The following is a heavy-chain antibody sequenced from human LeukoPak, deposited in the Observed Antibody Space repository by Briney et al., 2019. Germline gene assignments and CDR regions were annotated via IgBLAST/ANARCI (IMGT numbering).Heavy chain of an antibody. Sequence: PSETLSLTCTVSGYSISSGYYWGWIRQSQGKGLEWIGNIDYSGRTDYNPSLKSRVSISVDTSKNQFSLKLSSVTAADTAVYYCARDLVRGSSGWKFDYWGQGTLVTVSS. CDR2: IDYSGRT. V-gene: IGHV4-38-2*02. CDR1: GYSISSGYY. D-gene: IGHD6-19*01. CDR3: ARDLVRGSSGWKFDY. J-gene: IGHJ4*02.